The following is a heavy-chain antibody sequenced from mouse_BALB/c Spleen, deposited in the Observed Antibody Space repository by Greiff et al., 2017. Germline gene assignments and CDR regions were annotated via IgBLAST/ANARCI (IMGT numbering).Heavy chain of an antibody. V-gene: IGHV3-2*02. CDR3: AREELHFDY. D-gene: IGHD2-1*01. J-gene: IGHJ2*01. Sequence: EVQRVESGPGLVKPSQSLSLTCTVTGYSITSDYAWNWIRQFPGNKLGWMGYISYSGSTSYNPSLKSRISNTRDTSKNQFFLQLNSVTTEDTATYYCAREELHFDYWGQGTTLTVSS. CDR1: GYSITSDYA. CDR2: ISYSGST.